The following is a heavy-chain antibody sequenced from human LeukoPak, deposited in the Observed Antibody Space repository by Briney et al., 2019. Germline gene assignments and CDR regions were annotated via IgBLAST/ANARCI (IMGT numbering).Heavy chain of an antibody. J-gene: IGHJ4*02. CDR2: MYLSGTT. CDR1: GDSINSLDL. Sequence: SETLSLTCTVSGDSINSLDLWSWVRQPPGKGLEWIGEMYLSGTTHSNPSVKSRVTISIDKSKNQFFLNLSSVTAADTAVYYCASLVGRYSSGLYYYYFDYWGRGTLVTVSS. CDR3: ASLVGRYSSGLYYYYFDY. D-gene: IGHD3-22*01. V-gene: IGHV4-4*02.